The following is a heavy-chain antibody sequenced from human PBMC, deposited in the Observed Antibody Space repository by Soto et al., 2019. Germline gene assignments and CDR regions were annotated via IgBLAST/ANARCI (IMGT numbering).Heavy chain of an antibody. V-gene: IGHV3-30*18. CDR3: AKVGTGQWLVFGWFDP. D-gene: IGHD6-19*01. CDR1: GFTFSSYG. Sequence: PGGSLRLSCAASGFTFSSYGMHWVRQAPGKGLEWVAVISYDGSNKYYADSVKGRFTISRDNSKNTLYLQMNSLRAEDTAVYYCAKVGTGQWLVFGWFDPWGQGTLVTVSS. CDR2: ISYDGSNK. J-gene: IGHJ5*02.